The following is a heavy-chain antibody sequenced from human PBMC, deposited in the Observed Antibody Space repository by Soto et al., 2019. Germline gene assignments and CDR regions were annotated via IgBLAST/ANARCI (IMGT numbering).Heavy chain of an antibody. CDR2: IKSKTDGGTT. CDR3: TTELLRYFDWLPSREGY. J-gene: IGHJ4*02. CDR1: GFTFSNAW. D-gene: IGHD3-9*01. V-gene: IGHV3-15*01. Sequence: SGGSLRLSCAASGFTFSNAWMSWVRQAPGKGLEWVGRIKSKTDGGTTDYAAPVKGRFTISRDDSKNTLYLQMNSLKAEDTAVYYCTTELLRYFDWLPSREGYWGQGTLVTVSS.